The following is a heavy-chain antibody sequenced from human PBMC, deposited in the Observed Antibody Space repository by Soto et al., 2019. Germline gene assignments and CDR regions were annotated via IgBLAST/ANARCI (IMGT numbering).Heavy chain of an antibody. CDR2: VYYSGST. J-gene: IGHJ4*02. CDR3: GSREGRATISYYFAY. CDR1: GGSVSSSSYY. Sequence: SDTLSLTCTVSGGSVSSSSYYWGWVRQPPGKGLEWIGSVYYSGSTCYNPSLESRVTISVDKSKNQFSLKLMSLSAADTAVYYFGSREGRATISYYFAYWGQGAVVPVSS. V-gene: IGHV4-39*01. D-gene: IGHD1-26*01.